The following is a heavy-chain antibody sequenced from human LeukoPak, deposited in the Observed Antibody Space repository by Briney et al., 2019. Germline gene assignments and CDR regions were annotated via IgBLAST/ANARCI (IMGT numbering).Heavy chain of an antibody. Sequence: SETLSLTCTVSGGSISSSSYYWGWIRQPPGKGLEWIGSIYYSGSTYYNPSLKSRVTISVDTSKNQFSLKLSSVTAADTAVYYCARRRGGSSLCDYWGRGTLVTVSS. CDR3: ARRRGGSSLCDY. CDR2: IYYSGST. CDR1: GGSISSSSYY. D-gene: IGHD6-13*01. J-gene: IGHJ4*02. V-gene: IGHV4-39*01.